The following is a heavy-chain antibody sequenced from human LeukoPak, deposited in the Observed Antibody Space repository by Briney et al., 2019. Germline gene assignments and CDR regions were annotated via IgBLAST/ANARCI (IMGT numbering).Heavy chain of an antibody. J-gene: IGHJ5*02. CDR2: ISGNSGKT. V-gene: IGHV1-18*01. D-gene: IGHD1-26*01. CDR1: GYTFSTYG. Sequence: GASVKVSCKTSGYTFSTYGLSWVRQAPGQGLEWMGWISGNSGKTHYAQKFQDRVTLTTDTSSTTAFMELRSLRSDDTAMHYCARNAGSYFEFAPWGQGTLVTVSS. CDR3: ARNAGSYFEFAP.